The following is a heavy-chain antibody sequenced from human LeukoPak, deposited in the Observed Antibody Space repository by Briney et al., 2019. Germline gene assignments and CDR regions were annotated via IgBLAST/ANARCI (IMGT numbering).Heavy chain of an antibody. V-gene: IGHV3-21*01. CDR1: GFTFSSYS. Sequence: GGSLRLSCAASGFTFSSYSMNWVRQAPGKGLEWVSSISSSSSYIYYADSVKGRFTISRDNAKNSLYLQMNSLRAEDTAVYYCARSDTVTPGFDPWGQGTLVTVSS. CDR3: ARSDTVTPGFDP. CDR2: ISSSSSYI. D-gene: IGHD4-17*01. J-gene: IGHJ5*02.